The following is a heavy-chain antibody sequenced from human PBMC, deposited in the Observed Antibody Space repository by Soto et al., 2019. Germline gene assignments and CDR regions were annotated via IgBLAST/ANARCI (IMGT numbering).Heavy chain of an antibody. J-gene: IGHJ4*02. CDR2: IYYSGST. CDR1: GGSISSYY. D-gene: IGHD5-18*01. V-gene: IGHV4-59*08. CDR3: ARHETGYSYGYYFDY. Sequence: SETLSLTCTVSGGSISSYYWSWIRQPPGKGLEWIGYIYYSGSTNYNPSLKSRVTISVDTSKNQFSLKLSSVTAADTAVYYCARHETGYSYGYYFDYWGQGTLVTVSS.